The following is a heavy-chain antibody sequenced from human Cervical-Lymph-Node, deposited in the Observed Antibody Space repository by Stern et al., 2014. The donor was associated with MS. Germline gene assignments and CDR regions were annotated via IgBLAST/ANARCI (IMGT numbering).Heavy chain of an antibody. Sequence: QEQLVGSGTEVKKSGASVRVSCKASGYTFSIYYMHWVRQAPGQGLEWLRIINPSTGRTTYAQKFQDRVTMTNDTSTNTGYLEMSSLISEDTAVYYCARQNMVRGVTELDFWGQGPLFTVSS. D-gene: IGHD3-10*01. V-gene: IGHV1-46*01. CDR1: GYTFSIYY. CDR3: ARQNMVRGVTELDF. CDR2: INPSTGRT. J-gene: IGHJ4*02.